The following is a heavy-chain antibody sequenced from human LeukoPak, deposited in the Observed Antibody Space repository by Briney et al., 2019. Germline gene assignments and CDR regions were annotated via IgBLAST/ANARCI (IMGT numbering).Heavy chain of an antibody. V-gene: IGHV3-23*01. CDR1: GFTFSSYA. Sequence: GGSLRLSCAASGFTFSSYAMNWVRQAPGKGLEWVSAISGSGGSTYYADSVKGRFTISRDNYKNSLYLQMNSLRAEDTAVYYCAKGDDFWSGKYYYYYYVDVWGKGTTVTVSS. J-gene: IGHJ6*03. CDR2: ISGSGGST. CDR3: AKGDDFWSGKYYYYYYVDV. D-gene: IGHD3-3*01.